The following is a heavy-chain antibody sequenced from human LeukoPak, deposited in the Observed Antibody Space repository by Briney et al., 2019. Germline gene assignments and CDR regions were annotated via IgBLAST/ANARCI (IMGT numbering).Heavy chain of an antibody. CDR1: GFTFTNFE. CDR2: ISYSGSTT. V-gene: IGHV3-48*03. J-gene: IGHJ5*02. D-gene: IGHD1-1*01. CDR3: ARAGTPAFDP. Sequence: GGSLRLSCAASGFTFTNFEMNWVRQAPGKGLEWVSYISYSGSTTSYADSVKGRFTISRDNAKNSLYLQMNSLRAEDTAVYYCARAGTPAFDPWGQGTLVTVSS.